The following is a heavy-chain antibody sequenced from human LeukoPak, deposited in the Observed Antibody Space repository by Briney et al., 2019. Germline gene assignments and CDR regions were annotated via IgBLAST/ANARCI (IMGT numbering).Heavy chain of an antibody. D-gene: IGHD6-6*01. CDR1: GFTFSNYG. CDR2: ISYDGNTK. Sequence: PGGSLRLSCVASGFTFSNYGMHWVRQAPGKGLEWVAVISYDGNTKYYADSVKGRFAISRDSSKNTLYLQMNSLRAEDTAVYYCARDLGIAARPTFDYWGQGTLVTVSS. V-gene: IGHV3-30*03. J-gene: IGHJ4*02. CDR3: ARDLGIAARPTFDY.